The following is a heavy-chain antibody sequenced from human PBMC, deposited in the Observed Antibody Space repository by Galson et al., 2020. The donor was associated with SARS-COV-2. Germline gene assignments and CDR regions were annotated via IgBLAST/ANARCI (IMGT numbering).Heavy chain of an antibody. CDR2: IYYSGNT. D-gene: IGHD2-15*01. CDR3: ARHDKRIIGWFDP. V-gene: IGHV4-39*01. Sequence: SETLSLTCTVTGGSISSSSYYWGWIRQPPGTGLERIGSIYYSGNTYYNPSLKSRVTISVDTSKNQFSLKLSSVTAADTAVYHCARHDKRIIGWFDPWGQGTLVIVSS. CDR1: GGSISSSSYY. J-gene: IGHJ5*02.